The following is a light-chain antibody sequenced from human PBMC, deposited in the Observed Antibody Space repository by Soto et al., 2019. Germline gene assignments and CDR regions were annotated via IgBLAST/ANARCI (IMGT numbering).Light chain of an antibody. V-gene: IGKV3-20*01. CDR2: GAS. Sequence: EIVLTQSPGTLSLSPGERATLSCRASQSLTSSYLAWYQQKPGQSPRLLIYGASRRATGIPDRFSGSGSGTDFTLTISRLEAEDFAVYYCQQYDASLWTFGQGTKVEIK. CDR3: QQYDASLWT. J-gene: IGKJ1*01. CDR1: QSLTSSY.